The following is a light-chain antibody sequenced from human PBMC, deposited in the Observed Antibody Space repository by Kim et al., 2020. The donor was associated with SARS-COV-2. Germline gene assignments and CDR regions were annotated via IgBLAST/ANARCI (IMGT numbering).Light chain of an antibody. CDR1: QGVKNY. J-gene: IGKJ1*01. V-gene: IGKV1-8*01. Sequence: AIRITQSPSSLSASTGDRVTITCRASQGVKNYLAWYQQKPGKAPKPLIYAASTLQTGVPSRFSGSGSGTDFTLTISCLQSEDLATYYCQQYYDYPRTFGQGTKVEIK. CDR3: QQYYDYPRT. CDR2: AAS.